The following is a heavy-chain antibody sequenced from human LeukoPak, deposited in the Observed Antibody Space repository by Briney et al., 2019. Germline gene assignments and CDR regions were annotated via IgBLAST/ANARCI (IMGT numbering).Heavy chain of an antibody. CDR3: AGGYYSNPDY. V-gene: IGHV4-34*01. D-gene: IGHD4-11*01. CDR2: INHSGST. Sequence: SETLSLTCAVYGGSFSGYYWSWIRQPPGKGLEWIGEINHSGSTNYNPSLKSRVTISVDTSKNQFSLKLSSVTAADTAVYYCAGGYYSNPDYWGQGTLVTVSS. CDR1: GGSFSGYY. J-gene: IGHJ4*02.